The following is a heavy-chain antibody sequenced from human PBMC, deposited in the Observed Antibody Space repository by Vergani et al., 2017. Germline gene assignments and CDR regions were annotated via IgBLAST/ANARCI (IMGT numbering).Heavy chain of an antibody. CDR1: GFTFTNFA. CDR3: TKGSRGYTGYFFDY. J-gene: IGHJ4*02. D-gene: IGHD5-12*01. Sequence: EVQMVESGGGLVKPGGSLRLSCAASGFTFTNFAMTWVRQAPGKGLEWVSSVSGSSATPYYADSVKGRFIISRDNSKNTLHLQMNSLRADDTAVYYCTKGSRGYTGYFFDYWGQGTLATVSS. V-gene: IGHV3-23*04. CDR2: VSGSSATP.